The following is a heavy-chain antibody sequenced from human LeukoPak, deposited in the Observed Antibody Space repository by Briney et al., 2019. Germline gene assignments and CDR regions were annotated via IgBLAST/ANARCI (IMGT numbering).Heavy chain of an antibody. V-gene: IGHV3-23*01. CDR1: GFTFSSYA. CDR2: ISGSGGST. Sequence: TGGSLRLSCAASGFTFSSYAMSWVRQAPGKGLEWVSAISGSGGSTYYADSVKGRFNISRDNAKNSLYLQMNSLRAEDTALYYCARGLMEIAVAGLVDYWGQGTLVTVSS. CDR3: ARGLMEIAVAGLVDY. D-gene: IGHD6-19*01. J-gene: IGHJ4*02.